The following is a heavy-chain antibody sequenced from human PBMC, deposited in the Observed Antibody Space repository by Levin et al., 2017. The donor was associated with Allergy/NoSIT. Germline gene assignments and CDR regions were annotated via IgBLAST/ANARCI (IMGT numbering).Heavy chain of an antibody. V-gene: IGHV3-21*01. Sequence: GESLKISCAASGFTFSSYSMNWVRQAPGKGLEWVSSISSSSSYIYYADSVKGRFTISRDNAKNSLYLQMNSLRAEDTAVYYCARDGGVAGPKYYFDYWGQGTLVTVSS. J-gene: IGHJ4*02. CDR1: GFTFSSYS. CDR3: ARDGGVAGPKYYFDY. CDR2: ISSSSSYI. D-gene: IGHD6-19*01.